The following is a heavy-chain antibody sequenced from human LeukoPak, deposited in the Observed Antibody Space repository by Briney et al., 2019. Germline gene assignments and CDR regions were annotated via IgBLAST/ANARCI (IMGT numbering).Heavy chain of an antibody. Sequence: GGSLRLSCAASGFTFSSYAMSWVRQAPGKGLEWVSAISGSATTYYADSVRGRFIISRDNSKNTLYLQMSSLRAEDTAVYYCARVAPRYSNSWKGFDPWGQGTLVTVSS. V-gene: IGHV3-23*01. D-gene: IGHD6-13*01. CDR2: ISGSATT. CDR3: ARVAPRYSNSWKGFDP. J-gene: IGHJ5*02. CDR1: GFTFSSYA.